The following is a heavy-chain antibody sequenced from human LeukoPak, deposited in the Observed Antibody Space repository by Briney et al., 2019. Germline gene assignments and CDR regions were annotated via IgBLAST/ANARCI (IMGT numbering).Heavy chain of an antibody. V-gene: IGHV1-46*01. J-gene: IGHJ6*02. CDR3: AAYSGSYGPYYYGMDV. CDR2: INPSGGST. D-gene: IGHD1-26*01. Sequence: ASVKVSCKASGYTFTSYYMHWVRQAPGQGLEWMGIINPSGGSTSYAQKFQGRVTITRDTSTSTVYMELSSLRSEDTAVYYCAAYSGSYGPYYYGMDVWGQGTTVTVSS. CDR1: GYTFTSYY.